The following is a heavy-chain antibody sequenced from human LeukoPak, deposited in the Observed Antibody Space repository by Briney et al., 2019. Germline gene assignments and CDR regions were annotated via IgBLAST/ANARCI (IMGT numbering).Heavy chain of an antibody. CDR2: ISFDGSNK. CDR1: VFTFSSYA. Sequence: QTGGSLRLSCAAPVFTFSSYAMYWGRQAPGKGLEWVADISFDGSNKYYADSVKGRLTIYSDNTKNTLYLQISRLRAEDKAGYSCEGELHDYWGQGTLVTVPS. CDR3: EGELHDY. D-gene: IGHD5-24*01. V-gene: IGHV3-30-3*01. J-gene: IGHJ4*02.